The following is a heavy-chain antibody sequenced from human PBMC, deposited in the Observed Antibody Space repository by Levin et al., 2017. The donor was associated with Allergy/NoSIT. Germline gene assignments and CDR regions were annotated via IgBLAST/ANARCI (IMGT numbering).Heavy chain of an antibody. J-gene: IGHJ6*03. D-gene: IGHD3-10*01. CDR1: GGSFSGYY. Sequence: NAGGSLRLSCAVYGGSFSGYYWSWIRQPPGKGLEWIGEINHSGSTNYNPSLKSRVTISVDTSKNQFSLKLSSVTAADTAVYYCARGANYYGSGSYYYYYYYMDVWGKGTTVTVSS. V-gene: IGHV4-34*01. CDR2: INHSGST. CDR3: ARGANYYGSGSYYYYYYYMDV.